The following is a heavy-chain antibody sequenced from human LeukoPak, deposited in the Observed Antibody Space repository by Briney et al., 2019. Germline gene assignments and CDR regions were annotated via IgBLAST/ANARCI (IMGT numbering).Heavy chain of an antibody. CDR1: GFTFSSYA. CDR3: AKDKGPYSSGSSYFDY. J-gene: IGHJ4*02. V-gene: IGHV3-23*01. D-gene: IGHD6-19*01. Sequence: GGSLRLSCAASGFTFSSYAMSWVRQAPGKGLEWVSAISGSGGSTYYADSVKGRFTISRDNSKNTLYLQMNSLKAEDTAVYYCAKDKGPYSSGSSYFDYWGQGTLVTVSS. CDR2: ISGSGGST.